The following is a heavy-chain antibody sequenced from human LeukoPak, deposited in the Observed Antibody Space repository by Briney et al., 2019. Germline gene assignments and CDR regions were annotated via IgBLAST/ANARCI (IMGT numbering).Heavy chain of an antibody. Sequence: SETLSLTCAVSGXSISRSNWWSWVRQPPGKGLEGIGEIYHSGSTNYNPSLKSRVNISVDKSKDQFSLKLSSVTAADTAVYYCARALTTVTQYYFDYWDQGTLVTVSS. CDR1: GXSISRSNW. CDR3: ARALTTVTQYYFDY. D-gene: IGHD4-17*01. CDR2: IYHSGST. J-gene: IGHJ4*02. V-gene: IGHV4-4*02.